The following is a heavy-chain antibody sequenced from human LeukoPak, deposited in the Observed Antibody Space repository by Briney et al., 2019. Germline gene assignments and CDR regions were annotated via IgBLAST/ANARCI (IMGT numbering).Heavy chain of an antibody. CDR2: INSDGSST. CDR3: ARSGVRYFGWLLRIGGGFYYYYGMDV. Sequence: PGGSLRLSCAASGFTFSSYRMHWVRQAPGKGLVWVSRINSDGSSTSYADSVKGRFTISRDNAKNTLYLQMNNLRGEDTDVYYCARSGVRYFGWLLRIGGGFYYYYGMDVWGQGTTVTVSS. CDR1: GFTFSSYR. D-gene: IGHD3-9*01. J-gene: IGHJ6*02. V-gene: IGHV3-74*01.